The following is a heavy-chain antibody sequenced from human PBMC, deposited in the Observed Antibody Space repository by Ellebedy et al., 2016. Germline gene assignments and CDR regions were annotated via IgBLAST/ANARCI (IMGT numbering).Heavy chain of an antibody. D-gene: IGHD4-17*01. CDR3: ARDGGYGDLTFDP. CDR2: ISAYNGNT. V-gene: IGHV1-18*01. CDR1: GYTFTSYG. Sequence: ASVKVSCXASGYTFTSYGISWVRQAPGQGLEWMGWISAYNGNTKYSQKFQGRVTITRDTSASTAYMELSSLRSEDTAVYYCARDGGYGDLTFDPWGQGTLVTVSS. J-gene: IGHJ5*02.